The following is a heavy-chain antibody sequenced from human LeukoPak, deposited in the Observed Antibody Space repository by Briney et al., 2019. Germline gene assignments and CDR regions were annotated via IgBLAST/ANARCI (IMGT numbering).Heavy chain of an antibody. Sequence: PGGPLRLSCAASGFTFSSYEMNWVRQAPGKGLEWVSYISSSGSTIYYADSVKGRFTISRDNAKNSLYLQMNSLRAEDTAVYYCARDQVDILTGNNWFDPWGQGTLVTVSS. J-gene: IGHJ5*02. CDR2: ISSSGSTI. D-gene: IGHD3-9*01. CDR1: GFTFSSYE. CDR3: ARDQVDILTGNNWFDP. V-gene: IGHV3-48*03.